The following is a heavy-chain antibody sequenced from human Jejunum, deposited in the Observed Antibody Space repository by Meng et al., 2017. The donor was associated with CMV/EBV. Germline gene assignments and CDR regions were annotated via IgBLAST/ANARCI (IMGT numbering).Heavy chain of an antibody. CDR1: VFTFSSYE. V-gene: IGHV3-48*03. Sequence: CEASVFTFSSYEMTWVRQAPGKGLEWVSYISSGSAIIYYANSVKGRFTISRDNAKSSLYLQMNSLRAEDTALYYCARAGWAAIGYWGQGTVVTVSS. J-gene: IGHJ4*02. D-gene: IGHD2-2*01. CDR2: ISSGSAII. CDR3: ARAGWAAIGY.